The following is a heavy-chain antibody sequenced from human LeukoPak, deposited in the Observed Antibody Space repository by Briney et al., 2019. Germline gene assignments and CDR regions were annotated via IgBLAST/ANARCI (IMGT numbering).Heavy chain of an antibody. CDR2: ISAYNGNT. CDR1: GYTFTSYG. V-gene: IGHV1-18*01. D-gene: IGHD2-2*01. CDR3: AREALTYCSSTSCYQNWAWFDP. Sequence: ASVKVSCKASGYTFTSYGISWVRQAPGQGLEWMGWISAYNGNTNYAQKLQGRVTMTTDTSTSTAYMELRSLRSDDTAVYYCAREALTYCSSTSCYQNWAWFDPWGQGTLVTVSS. J-gene: IGHJ5*02.